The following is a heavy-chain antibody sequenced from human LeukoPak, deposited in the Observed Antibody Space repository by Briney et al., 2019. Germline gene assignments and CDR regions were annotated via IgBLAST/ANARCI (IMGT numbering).Heavy chain of an antibody. D-gene: IGHD4-11*01. V-gene: IGHV1-69*05. CDR1: GGTFSSYA. Sequence: GASVKVSCKASGGTFSSYAISWVRQAPGQGLEWMGGIIPIFGTANYAQKFQGRVTITTDESTSTAYMELSSLRSEDTAVYYCARGLQGHYYHYYMDVWGKGTTVTVSS. J-gene: IGHJ6*03. CDR3: ARGLQGHYYHYYMDV. CDR2: IIPIFGTA.